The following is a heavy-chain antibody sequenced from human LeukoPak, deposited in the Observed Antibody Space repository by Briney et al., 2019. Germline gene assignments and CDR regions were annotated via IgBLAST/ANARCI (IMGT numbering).Heavy chain of an antibody. Sequence: SETLSLTCTVSGDSINRSPYYWGWVRQPPGKGLEWIGSIYYIGSTHYNPSLKRRLTISVDTSKNQFSLRLSSVTAADTAVYYCARDGFYDSSGYYYNWVFDYWGQGTLVTVSS. D-gene: IGHD3-22*01. J-gene: IGHJ4*02. CDR1: GDSINRSPYY. CDR3: ARDGFYDSSGYYYNWVFDY. V-gene: IGHV4-39*07. CDR2: IYYIGST.